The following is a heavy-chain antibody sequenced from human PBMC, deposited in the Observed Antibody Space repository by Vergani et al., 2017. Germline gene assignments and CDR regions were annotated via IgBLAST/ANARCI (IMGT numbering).Heavy chain of an antibody. CDR2: ISWNIGSI. D-gene: IGHD5-12*01. V-gene: IGHV3-9*01. J-gene: IGHJ6*02. CDR3: AKDHATFSRYYYYGMDV. Sequence: EVQLVESGGGLVQPGRSLRLSCAASGFTFDDYAMHWVRQAPGKGLEWVSGISWNIGSIGYADSVKGRFTISRDTAKNSLYLQMNSLRAEDTALYYCAKDHATFSRYYYYGMDVWGQGTTVTVSS. CDR1: GFTFDDYA.